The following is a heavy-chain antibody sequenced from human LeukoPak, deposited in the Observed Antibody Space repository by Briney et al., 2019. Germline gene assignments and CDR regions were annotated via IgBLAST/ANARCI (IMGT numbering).Heavy chain of an antibody. CDR1: EYTFTSNY. Sequence: GASVKVSFKASEYTFTSNYIHWVRQAPGQGLEWMGMIYPRDGSTSYAQKFQGRVTVTRDTSTSTVHMELSGLRSEDTAVYYCARDQEGFDYWGQGTLVTVSS. J-gene: IGHJ4*02. V-gene: IGHV1-46*01. CDR3: ARDQEGFDY. CDR2: IYPRDGST.